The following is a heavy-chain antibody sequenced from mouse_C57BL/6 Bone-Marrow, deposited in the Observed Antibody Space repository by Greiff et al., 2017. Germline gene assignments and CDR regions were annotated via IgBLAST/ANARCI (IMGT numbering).Heavy chain of an antibody. Sequence: VQLQQSGPELVKPGSSVLLSCKASGYTFTSYWMHWVKQRPIQGLEWIGNIDPYDSETHYNQKFKDKATLTVDKSSSTAYMLRSSLTSEDSAVYYCARGVLGGWVRPYWYFDVWGTGTTVTVSS. CDR1: GYTFTSYW. CDR3: ARGVLGGWVRPYWYFDV. D-gene: IGHD2-2*01. CDR2: IDPYDSET. V-gene: IGHV1-52*01. J-gene: IGHJ1*03.